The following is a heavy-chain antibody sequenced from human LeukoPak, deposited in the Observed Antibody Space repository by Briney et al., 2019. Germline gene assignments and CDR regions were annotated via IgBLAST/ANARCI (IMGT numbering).Heavy chain of an antibody. D-gene: IGHD4-17*01. CDR3: GRGLDTVTKGFDI. J-gene: IGHJ3*02. CDR1: DHSLSSLY. Sequence: SETLSLTCAVSDHSLSSLYSTWIRQPPEKGLEWVGYISYIGSTNYNTSLKSRVTISIEPSQNQFSLKLSSWTASDTAVFYCGRGLDTVTKGFDIWGQGTMVSAS. V-gene: IGHV4-59*11. CDR2: ISYIGST.